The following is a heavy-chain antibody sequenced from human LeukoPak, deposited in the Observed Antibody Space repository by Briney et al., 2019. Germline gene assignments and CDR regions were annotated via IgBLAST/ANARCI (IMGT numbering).Heavy chain of an antibody. CDR1: GVTLSNYA. CDR3: AQSGQFDS. Sequence: GGSLRLSCVASGVTLSNYAMSWARQAPGKGLEWVSGISSSGSGGNTYYADSVKGRFTISRDKSKNTLYLQMNSLRAEDTAVYYCAQSGQFDSWGQGTLVTVSS. D-gene: IGHD2-8*02. V-gene: IGHV3-23*01. J-gene: IGHJ5*01. CDR2: ISSSGSGGNT.